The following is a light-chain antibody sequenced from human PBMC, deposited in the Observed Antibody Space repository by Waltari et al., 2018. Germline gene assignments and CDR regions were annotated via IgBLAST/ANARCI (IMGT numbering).Light chain of an antibody. CDR1: NSGSKA. CDR2: DDI. V-gene: IGLV3-21*03. J-gene: IGLJ3*02. CDR3: QVWESSTDHFWV. Sequence: SYALTQPPSVSVAPGKTARITCGGDNSGSKAVHWYQQKAGQAPGLVVYDDIERPSGIPERFSGSNSGNTATLTIGRVEAGDEADYFCQVWESSTDHFWVFGGGTKLTVL.